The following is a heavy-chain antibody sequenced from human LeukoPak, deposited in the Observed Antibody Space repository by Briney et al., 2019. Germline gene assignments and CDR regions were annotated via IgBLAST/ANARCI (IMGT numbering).Heavy chain of an antibody. D-gene: IGHD2-8*02. CDR2: IIPIFCTA. V-gene: IGHV1-69*01. J-gene: IGHJ5*02. CDR3: ARDHTGWFDP. CDR1: GCTFSSYA. Sequence: SVKVSCKASGCTFSSYAISWVRQAPGQGLEWMGGIIPIFCTANYAQKFQGRVTITADESTSTASMELSSLRSEDTAVYYCARDHTGWFDPWGQGTMVTVSS.